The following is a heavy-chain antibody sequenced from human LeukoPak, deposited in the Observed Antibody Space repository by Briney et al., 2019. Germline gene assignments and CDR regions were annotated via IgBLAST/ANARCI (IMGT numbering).Heavy chain of an antibody. CDR2: INQGGSET. D-gene: IGHD3-10*01. Sequence: PGGSQRLSCAASGFTFRTYWKSWVRQAPGKGLEWVASINQGGSETYYVESVKGRFTISRDNAMNSFFLQMNSLRAEDTAVYYCARLIGDHTIYDYWSQGTLVTVSS. V-gene: IGHV3-7*01. CDR1: GFTFRTYW. J-gene: IGHJ4*02. CDR3: ARLIGDHTIYDY.